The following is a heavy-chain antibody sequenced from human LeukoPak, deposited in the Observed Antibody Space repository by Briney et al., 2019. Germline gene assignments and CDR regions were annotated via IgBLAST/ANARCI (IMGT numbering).Heavy chain of an antibody. CDR2: ISSDGRTE. Sequence: PGGSLRLSCAASGFTFSSYAMHWVRQGPGKGLEWVAFISSDGRTEYNADSVKGRFTISRDNSKITLYLQMNSLTTEDTAVYYCARGWGSGAWLIDSWGQGTLVSVSS. CDR3: ARGWGSGAWLIDS. D-gene: IGHD3-16*01. J-gene: IGHJ4*02. V-gene: IGHV3-30*04. CDR1: GFTFSSYA.